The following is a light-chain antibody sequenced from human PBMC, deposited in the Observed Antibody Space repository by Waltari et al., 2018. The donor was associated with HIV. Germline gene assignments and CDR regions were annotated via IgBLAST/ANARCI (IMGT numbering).Light chain of an antibody. CDR3: ATWDDSLSGVV. CDR1: SSNIGSYY. V-gene: IGLV1-47*01. CDR2: RNT. Sequence: QSVLTQPPSASGTPRPRVATSCSRSSSNIGSYYVYWYQQLPGTTPKLLILRNTKRPTGVPDRFSGSNSGTSASLVISGLRSEDEADYYCATWDDSLSGVVFGGGTRLTVL. J-gene: IGLJ2*01.